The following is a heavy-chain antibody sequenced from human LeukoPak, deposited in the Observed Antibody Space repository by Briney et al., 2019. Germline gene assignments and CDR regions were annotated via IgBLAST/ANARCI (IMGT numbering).Heavy chain of an antibody. CDR3: ARDVSGYYYLDY. D-gene: IGHD3-9*01. CDR1: GFTFSSYA. CDR2: ISYDGSSK. Sequence: GGSLRLSCAASGFTFSSYAMHWVRQAPGKGLEWVAVISYDGSSKYYADSVKGRFTISRDNSKNTLYLQMNSLRAEDTAVYYCARDVSGYYYLDYWGQGTLVTVSS. V-gene: IGHV3-30*04. J-gene: IGHJ4*02.